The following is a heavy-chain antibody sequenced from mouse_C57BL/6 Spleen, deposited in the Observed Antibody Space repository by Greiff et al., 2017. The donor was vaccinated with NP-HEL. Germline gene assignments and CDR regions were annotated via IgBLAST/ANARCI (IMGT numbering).Heavy chain of an antibody. CDR3: ARSYYGSSYRGAMDY. J-gene: IGHJ4*01. V-gene: IGHV1-64*01. D-gene: IGHD1-1*01. CDR1: GYTFTSYW. CDR2: IHPNSGST. Sequence: QVQLQQPGAELVKPGASVKLSCKASGYTFTSYWMHWVKQRPGQGLEWIGMIHPNSGSTNYNEKFKSKATLTVDKSSSTAYMQLSSLTSEDSAVYYCARSYYGSSYRGAMDYWGQGTSVTVSS.